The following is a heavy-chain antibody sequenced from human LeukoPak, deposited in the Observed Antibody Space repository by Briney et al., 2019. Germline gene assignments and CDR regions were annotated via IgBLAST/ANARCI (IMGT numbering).Heavy chain of an antibody. CDR1: GDSITGYY. CDR2: IYYTGNT. V-gene: IGHV4-39*07. Sequence: SETLSLTCTVSGDSITGYYWGWIRQPPGKGLEWIGNIYYTGNTYYNASLKSRVTISVDTSKNQFSLKVISMTAADTAVYYCARYRTSGSYLFDYWGQGTLVTVSS. CDR3: ARYRTSGSYLFDY. J-gene: IGHJ4*02. D-gene: IGHD1-26*01.